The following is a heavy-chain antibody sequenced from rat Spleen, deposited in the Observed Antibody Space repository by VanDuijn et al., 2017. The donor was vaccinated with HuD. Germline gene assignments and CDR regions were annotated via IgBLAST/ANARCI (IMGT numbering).Heavy chain of an antibody. J-gene: IGHJ2*01. CDR1: GFTFSNYY. D-gene: IGHD3-4*01. Sequence: EVQLVESGGGSVQPGRSMKLSCTASGFTFSNYYMAWVRQAPTKGLEWVASISTGSTNTYYRDSVKGRFTISRDNAKSTLYLQMDSLRSEDTATYYCARHPAQFDYWGQGVMVTVSS. CDR2: ISTGSTNT. CDR3: ARHPAQFDY. V-gene: IGHV5-25*01.